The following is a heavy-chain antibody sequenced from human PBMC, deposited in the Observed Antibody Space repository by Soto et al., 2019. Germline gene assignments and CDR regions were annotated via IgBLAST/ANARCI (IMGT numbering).Heavy chain of an antibody. CDR3: ARGPYCSGGSCYPNWFAP. CDR1: GYTSTGYY. J-gene: IGHJ5*02. V-gene: IGHV1-2*04. D-gene: IGHD2-15*01. CDR2: INPNSSGT. Sequence: ASVKVSCKASGYTSTGYYMHWVRQAPGQGLEWMGWINPNSSGTNNAQKFQGWVTMTRDTSISTAYMELSRLRSGDTAVYYCARGPYCSGGSCYPNWFAPWGQGTLVTVSS.